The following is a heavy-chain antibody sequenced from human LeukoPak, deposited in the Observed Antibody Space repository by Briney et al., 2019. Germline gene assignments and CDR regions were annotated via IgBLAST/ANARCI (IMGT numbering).Heavy chain of an antibody. Sequence: GGSLRLSCAASGLTFSSYSMKWVRQAPGKGLEWVSSISSSSSYIYYADSVKGRFTISRDNAKNSLYLQMNSLRAEDTAVYYCARNARPGTGAPDYWGQGTLVTVSS. V-gene: IGHV3-21*01. D-gene: IGHD1-26*01. CDR3: ARNARPGTGAPDY. CDR2: ISSSSSYI. J-gene: IGHJ4*02. CDR1: GLTFSSYS.